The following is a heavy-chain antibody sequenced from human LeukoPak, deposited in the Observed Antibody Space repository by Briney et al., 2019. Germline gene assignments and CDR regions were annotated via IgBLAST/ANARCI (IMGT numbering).Heavy chain of an antibody. D-gene: IGHD3-22*01. V-gene: IGHV4-34*01. Sequence: SETLSLTCAVYGGSFSGYYWSWIRQPPGKGLEWIGEINHSGSTNYNPFLKSRVTISVDTSKNQFSLKLSSVTAADTAVYYCASFYYDSSGEYYFDYWGQGTLVTVSS. CDR2: INHSGST. CDR3: ASFYYDSSGEYYFDY. J-gene: IGHJ4*02. CDR1: GGSFSGYY.